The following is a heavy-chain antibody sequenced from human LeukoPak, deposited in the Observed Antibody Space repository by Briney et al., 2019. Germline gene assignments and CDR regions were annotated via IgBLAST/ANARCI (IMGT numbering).Heavy chain of an antibody. V-gene: IGHV3-30*04. J-gene: IGHJ4*02. CDR3: AVDIVATIDYFDY. CDR2: ISYDGSNK. D-gene: IGHD5-12*01. Sequence: GGSLRLSCAASGFTFSSYAMHWVRQAPGKGLEWVAVISYDGSNKYYADSVKGRFTISRDNSKNTLYLQMNSLRAEDTAVYYCAVDIVATIDYFDYWGQGTLVTVSS. CDR1: GFTFSSYA.